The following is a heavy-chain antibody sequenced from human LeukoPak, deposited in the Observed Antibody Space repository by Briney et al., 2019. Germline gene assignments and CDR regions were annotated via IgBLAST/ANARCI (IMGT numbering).Heavy chain of an antibody. D-gene: IGHD1-26*01. Sequence: GGSLRLSCAASGFTFSTYRMHWVRQAPGKGLEWVAVISYDGSNKYYADSVKGRFTISRDNSKNTLYLQMNSLRAEDTAVYYCARVYSGSYFHYYYGMDVWGQGTTVTVSS. V-gene: IGHV3-30-3*01. CDR2: ISYDGSNK. CDR1: GFTFSTYR. J-gene: IGHJ6*02. CDR3: ARVYSGSYFHYYYGMDV.